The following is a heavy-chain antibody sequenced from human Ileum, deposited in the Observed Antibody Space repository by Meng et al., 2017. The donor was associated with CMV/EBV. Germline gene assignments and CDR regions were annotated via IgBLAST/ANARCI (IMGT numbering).Heavy chain of an antibody. J-gene: IGHJ1*01. CDR1: GFTFSSYA. CDR2: VTASGGGA. V-gene: IGHV3-23*01. Sequence: EVHLLESGGGLVQPGESLILSCVASGFTFSSYAMSWVRQTPGRGLEWVSSVTASGGGAYYADSVKGRFTISRDNSKNTLYLQMNSLRAEDTAVYYCAKDFGSSWYPVWWHWGQGTLVTVSS. D-gene: IGHD6-13*01. CDR3: AKDFGSSWYPVWWH.